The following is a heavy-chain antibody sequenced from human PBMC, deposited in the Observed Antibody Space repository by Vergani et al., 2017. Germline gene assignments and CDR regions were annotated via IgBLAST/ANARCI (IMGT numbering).Heavy chain of an antibody. J-gene: IGHJ3*01. V-gene: IGHV3-23*01. CDR3: AKVCGSTSCPYGGGAFDV. Sequence: QLLESGGGLIQQGGSLRLPCAASGFTFNSYAMTWVRQAPGKGMEWVSGINTNGGRTYYADSLKGRFTSARDNYKNKLYLQMTDLRAEDTVKYYCAKVCGSTSCPYGGGAFDVWGHGTMVTVSS. D-gene: IGHD2-2*01. CDR2: INTNGGRT. CDR1: GFTFNSYA.